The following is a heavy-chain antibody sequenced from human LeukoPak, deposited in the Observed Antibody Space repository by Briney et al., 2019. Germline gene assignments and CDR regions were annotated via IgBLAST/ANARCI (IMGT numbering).Heavy chain of an antibody. Sequence: PSETLSLTCAVYGGSFSGYYWSWIRQPPGKGLEWIGEINHSGSTNYNPSLKSRVTISVDTSKNQFSLKLSSVTAADTAVYYCARGGHMIIGYWGQGTLVTVSS. CDR1: GGSFSGYY. CDR3: ARGGHMIIGY. CDR2: INHSGST. V-gene: IGHV4-34*01. J-gene: IGHJ4*02. D-gene: IGHD3-22*01.